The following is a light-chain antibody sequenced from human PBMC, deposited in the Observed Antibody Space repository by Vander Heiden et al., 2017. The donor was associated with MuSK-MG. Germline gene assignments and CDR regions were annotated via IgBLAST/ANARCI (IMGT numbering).Light chain of an antibody. V-gene: IGKV1-39*01. Sequence: SLSASVGDRVTITCRASQSISSYLNWYQQKPGKAPKLLIYAASSLQSGVPSRFSGSGYGTDFTLTISSLQPEDFATYYCQQSYSTPVYTFGQGTKLEIK. CDR3: QQSYSTPVYT. CDR1: QSISSY. J-gene: IGKJ2*01. CDR2: AAS.